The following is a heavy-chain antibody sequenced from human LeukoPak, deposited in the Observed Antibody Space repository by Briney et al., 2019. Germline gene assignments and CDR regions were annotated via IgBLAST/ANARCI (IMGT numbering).Heavy chain of an antibody. CDR2: INPNSGGT. CDR3: ARKNYYDSSGYIDY. Sequence: ASVKVSCKAPGYTFTGYYMHWVRQAPGQGLEWMGWINPNSGGTNYAQKFQGRVTMTRDTSISTAYMELSRLRSDDTAVYYCARKNYYDSSGYIDYWGQGTLVTVSS. J-gene: IGHJ4*02. D-gene: IGHD3-22*01. CDR1: GYTFTGYY. V-gene: IGHV1-2*02.